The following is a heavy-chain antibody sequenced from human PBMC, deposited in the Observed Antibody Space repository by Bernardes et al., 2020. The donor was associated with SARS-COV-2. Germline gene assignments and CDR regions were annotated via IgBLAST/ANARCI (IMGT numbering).Heavy chain of an antibody. J-gene: IGHJ4*02. Sequence: GRSLRVSCVASGFTFRRFGMHWVRQAPGRGLEWVALIWFDGSKKYYRDSVKGRFTVSRDNSKSTVDLQMNSLRVEDTAVYFCVRDFAEAGPWGPGTRVTVAS. CDR3: VRDFAEAGP. CDR2: IWFDGSKK. V-gene: IGHV3-33*01. D-gene: IGHD6-19*01. CDR1: GFTFRRFG.